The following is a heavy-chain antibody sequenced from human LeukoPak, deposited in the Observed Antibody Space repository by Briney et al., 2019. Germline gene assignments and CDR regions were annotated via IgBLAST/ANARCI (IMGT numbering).Heavy chain of an antibody. D-gene: IGHD6-19*01. CDR1: GYTFTSYG. CDR3: ARSPKGSSGWYSGYFQH. CDR2: ISAYNGNT. Sequence: ASVKVSCKASGYTFTSYGISWVRQAPGQGLEWMGWISAYNGNTNYAQKLQGRVTMTTDTSTSTAYMELRSLRSDDTAAYYCARSPKGSSGWYSGYFQHWGQGTLVTVSS. V-gene: IGHV1-18*01. J-gene: IGHJ1*01.